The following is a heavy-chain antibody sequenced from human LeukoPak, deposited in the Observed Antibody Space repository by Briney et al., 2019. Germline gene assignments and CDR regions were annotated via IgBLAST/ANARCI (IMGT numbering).Heavy chain of an antibody. D-gene: IGHD6-13*01. CDR3: ARESYSRYYYFDY. CDR1: DVSPSTGYYY. V-gene: IGHV4-30-4*01. CDR2: ISYSGST. Sequence: SETLSLTCTVSDVSPSTGYYYWNWIRQPPGKGLEWIGYISYSGSTYYNPSLKSRVAISVDTSKNQFSLKLTFLTAADTAVYYCARESYSRYYYFDYWGQGTLVTVSS. J-gene: IGHJ4*02.